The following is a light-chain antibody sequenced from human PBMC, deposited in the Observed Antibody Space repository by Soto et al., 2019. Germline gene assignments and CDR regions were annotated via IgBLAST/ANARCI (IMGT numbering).Light chain of an antibody. Sequence: EMVITQSPVTLSVSPGKGATLSCRASQSVIRNLAWYQQKPGQAPRLLIYGASSRATGIPDRFSGGGSGTDFTLPISCLQPEDFANYYCQQYYSYHPITIGQGTRLEIK. CDR1: QSVIRN. V-gene: IGKV3D-15*01. CDR3: QQYYSYHPIT. J-gene: IGKJ5*01. CDR2: GAS.